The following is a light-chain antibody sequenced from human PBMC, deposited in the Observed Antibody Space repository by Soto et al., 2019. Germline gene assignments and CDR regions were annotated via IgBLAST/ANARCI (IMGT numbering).Light chain of an antibody. Sequence: QSVLTQPPSASGSPGQSVTISCTGTSSDVGNYYYVSWYQQYPGKAPRLIIYEVTERPSGVPDRFSGSKSGNTASLTVSGLQTEDEADYYCSSYAGSNHVVFGGGTKLTVL. CDR2: EVT. J-gene: IGLJ2*01. CDR1: SSDVGNYYY. CDR3: SSYAGSNHVV. V-gene: IGLV2-8*01.